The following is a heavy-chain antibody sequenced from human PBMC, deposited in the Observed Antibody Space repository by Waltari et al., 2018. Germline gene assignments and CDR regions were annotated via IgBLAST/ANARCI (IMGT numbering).Heavy chain of an antibody. CDR1: GGSISSYY. CDR3: ARDLGYNWNDGDWFDP. V-gene: IGHV4-4*07. D-gene: IGHD1-1*01. Sequence: QVQLQESGPGLVKPSETLSLTCTVSGGSISSYYWSWIRQPAGKGLEWIGRIYTSGSTNYNPPLKSRVTMSVDTSKNQFSLKLSSVTAADTAVYYCARDLGYNWNDGDWFDPWGQGTLVTVSS. CDR2: IYTSGST. J-gene: IGHJ5*02.